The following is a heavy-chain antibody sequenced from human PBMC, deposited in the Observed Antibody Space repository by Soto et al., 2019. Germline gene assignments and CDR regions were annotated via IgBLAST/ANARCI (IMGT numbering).Heavy chain of an antibody. CDR2: IYYSGST. V-gene: IGHV4-59*08. J-gene: IGHJ3*02. D-gene: IGHD2-15*01. CDR1: GGSISSHY. CDR3: ARWGDLAALDAFDI. Sequence: ASETLSLTCTVSGGSISSHYWSWIRQPPGKGLEWIGYIYYSGSTNYNPSLKSRVTISVDTSKNQFSLKLSSVTAADTAVYYCARWGDLAALDAFDIWGQGTMVTVSS.